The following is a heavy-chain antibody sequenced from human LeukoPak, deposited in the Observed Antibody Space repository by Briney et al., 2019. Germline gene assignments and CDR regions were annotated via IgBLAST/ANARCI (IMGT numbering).Heavy chain of an antibody. J-gene: IGHJ4*02. CDR1: GYTFTGYY. D-gene: IGHD3-3*01. V-gene: IGHV1-2*06. CDR2: INPNSGGT. CDR3: ATAEYYDFWSGYFYFDY. Sequence: ASVKVSCKASGYTFTGYYMHWVRQAPGQGLEWMGRINPNSGGTNYAQKFQGRVTMTRDTSISTAYMELSRLRSDDTAVYYCATAEYYDFWSGYFYFDYWGQGTLVTVSS.